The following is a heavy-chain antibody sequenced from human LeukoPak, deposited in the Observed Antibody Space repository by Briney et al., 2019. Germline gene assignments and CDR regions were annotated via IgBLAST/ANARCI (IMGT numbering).Heavy chain of an antibody. D-gene: IGHD2-21*02. Sequence: ASVKVSCKASGYSFTGHYMHWVRQAPGQGLEWMGWINPKSGGTNYAQKFQGRVTMTRDTSISTAYMDMSSLRSDDTAVYYCARDMCGDCYSPDYWGQGTLVTVSS. CDR1: GYSFTGHY. J-gene: IGHJ4*02. CDR3: ARDMCGDCYSPDY. CDR2: INPKSGGT. V-gene: IGHV1-2*02.